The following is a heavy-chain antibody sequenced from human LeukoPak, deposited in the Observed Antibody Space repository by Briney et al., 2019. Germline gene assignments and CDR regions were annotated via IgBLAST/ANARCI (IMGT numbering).Heavy chain of an antibody. V-gene: IGHV4-59*08. D-gene: IGHD2-2*01. CDR1: GGSISSYY. CDR3: ASSGPSSVYDY. CDR2: IYYSGST. Sequence: PSETLSLTCTVSGGSISSYYWSWLRQPPGKGLEWIGYIYYSGSTNYNPSLKSRVTISVDTSKNQFSLKLSSVTAADTAVYYCASSGPSSVYDYWGQGTLVTVSS. J-gene: IGHJ4*02.